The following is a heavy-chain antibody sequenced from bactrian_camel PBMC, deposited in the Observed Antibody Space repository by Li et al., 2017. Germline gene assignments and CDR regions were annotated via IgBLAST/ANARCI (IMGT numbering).Heavy chain of an antibody. CDR1: GNTDSINT. CDR2: VYLYGGKT. J-gene: IGHJ4*01. CDR3: AARSSCVGWSSARGYNY. V-gene: IGHV3-3*01. Sequence: QVQLVESGGGSVQAGGSLRLSCRASGNTDSINTMAWFHQALDKEREAVATVYLYGGKTYYAESVKGRFTISRDITKNTLYLQMNSLKPDDSAVYYCAARSSCVGWSSARGYNYWGQGTQVTVS. D-gene: IGHD6*01.